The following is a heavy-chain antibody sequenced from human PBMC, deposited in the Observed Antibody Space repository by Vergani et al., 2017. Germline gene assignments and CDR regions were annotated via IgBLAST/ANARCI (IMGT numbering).Heavy chain of an antibody. V-gene: IGHV4-34*01. CDR3: ARAAPYSSSWYFYYYYMDV. CDR2: INHSGST. J-gene: IGHJ6*03. CDR1: GGSFSGYY. Sequence: QVQLQQWGAGLLKPSETLSLTCAVYGGSFSGYYWSWIRQPPGKGLEWIGEINHSGSTNYNPSLKSRVTISVDTSKNQFSLKLSSVTAADTAVYYCARAAPYSSSWYFYYYYMDVWGKGTTVTVSS. D-gene: IGHD6-13*01.